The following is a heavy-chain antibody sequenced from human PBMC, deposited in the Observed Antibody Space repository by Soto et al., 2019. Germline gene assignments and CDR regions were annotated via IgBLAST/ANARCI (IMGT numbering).Heavy chain of an antibody. CDR2: VFYSGSA. CDR3: GRDMGGSIDY. V-gene: IGHV4-61*08. Sequence: SETLSLTCTVSGGSISRGDYYWSWIRQPPGKGLEWVGYVFYSGSARYNPSLRSRVPISKDPAKNHFSLKVSSVTPADTAVYYCGRDMGGSIDY. J-gene: IGHJ4*01. D-gene: IGHD3-16*01. CDR1: GGSISRGDYY.